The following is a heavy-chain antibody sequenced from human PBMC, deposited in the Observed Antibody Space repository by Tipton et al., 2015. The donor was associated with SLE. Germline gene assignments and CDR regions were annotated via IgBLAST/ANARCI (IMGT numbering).Heavy chain of an antibody. CDR1: GFTFMSYG. Sequence: LRLSCAASGFTFMSYGMHWVRQPPGKGLEWIGSIYYTGTTYYNPSLKSRVTISFDTSKNHFSLKLSSVTAADTAVYFCATYVAIAAADIDYWGQGMLVTVSS. J-gene: IGHJ4*02. CDR2: IYYTGTT. CDR3: ATYVAIAAADIDY. D-gene: IGHD6-13*01. V-gene: IGHV4-38-2*01.